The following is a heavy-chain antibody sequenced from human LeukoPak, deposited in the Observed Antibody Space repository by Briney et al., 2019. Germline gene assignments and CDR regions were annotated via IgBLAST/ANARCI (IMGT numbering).Heavy chain of an antibody. CDR2: INSDGSST. Sequence: GGSLRLSCAASGFTFSSYWMHWVRQAPGKGLVWVSRINSDGSSTSYADSVKGRFTISRDNAKNTLYLQMNSLRAEDTAVYYCAGDGVLWFGELKKYYFDYWGQGTLVTVSS. V-gene: IGHV3-74*01. CDR3: AGDGVLWFGELKKYYFDY. D-gene: IGHD3-10*01. J-gene: IGHJ4*02. CDR1: GFTFSSYW.